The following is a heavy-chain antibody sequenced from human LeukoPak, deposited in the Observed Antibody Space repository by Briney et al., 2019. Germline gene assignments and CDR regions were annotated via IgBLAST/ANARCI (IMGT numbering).Heavy chain of an antibody. J-gene: IGHJ4*02. CDR1: GFTSSSYA. D-gene: IGHD3-16*02. V-gene: IGHV3-23*01. Sequence: GGSLRLSCAASGFTSSSYAMSWVRQAPGKGLEWVSAISGSGGSTYYADSVKGRFTISRDNSKNTLYLQMNSLRAEDTAVYYCASHPFMITFGGVIAWGQGTLVTVSS. CDR2: ISGSGGST. CDR3: ASHPFMITFGGVIA.